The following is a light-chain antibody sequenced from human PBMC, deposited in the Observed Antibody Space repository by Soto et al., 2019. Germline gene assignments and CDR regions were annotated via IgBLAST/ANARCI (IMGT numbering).Light chain of an antibody. CDR1: QSISSY. J-gene: IGKJ1*01. CDR2: AAS. Sequence: DIQMTQSPSSLSPSVGDRVTITVRASQSISSYLNWYQQKPGKAPKLLIYAASSLQSGVPSRFSGSGSGTDFTLTISSLQPEDFATYYCQQSYSTPKTFGQGTKVDIK. CDR3: QQSYSTPKT. V-gene: IGKV1-39*01.